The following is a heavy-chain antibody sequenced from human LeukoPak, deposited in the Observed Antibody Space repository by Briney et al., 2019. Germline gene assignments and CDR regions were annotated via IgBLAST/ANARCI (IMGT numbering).Heavy chain of an antibody. CDR2: IYHSGST. CDR3: ARGHDGVVGWFAP. Sequence: SETLSLTCAVSGGSISSGGYSWSWIRQPPGKGLEWIGYIYHSGSTYYNPSLKRRVTISVDRSKNQFSLKLTSVTAADTAVYYCARGHDGVVGWFAPWGRGTLVTVSS. D-gene: IGHD2-15*01. V-gene: IGHV4-30-2*01. CDR1: GGSISSGGYS. J-gene: IGHJ5*02.